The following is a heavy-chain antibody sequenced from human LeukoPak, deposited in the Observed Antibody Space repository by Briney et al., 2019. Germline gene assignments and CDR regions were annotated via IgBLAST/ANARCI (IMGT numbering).Heavy chain of an antibody. Sequence: KTSETLSLTCTVSGASICAYYWSWIRQTPGKGLEWIGYINYSGGTKYNPSSKSRVTISLDTSRNQFSLSLSSVTAADTAVYYCGREVVSLYSDSGGSHQWPSYFDSWGQGTLVTVSS. J-gene: IGHJ4*02. CDR3: GREVVSLYSDSGGSHQWPSYFDS. D-gene: IGHD3-22*01. CDR2: INYSGGT. CDR1: GASICAYY. V-gene: IGHV4-59*01.